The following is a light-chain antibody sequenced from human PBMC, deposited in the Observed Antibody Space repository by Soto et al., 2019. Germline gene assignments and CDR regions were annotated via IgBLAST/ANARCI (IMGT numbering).Light chain of an antibody. CDR3: QSYDSSLSGSGV. Sequence: QSVLTQPPSVSGARGQRVTISCTGSSSNIGAGYDVHWYQQLPGTAPKLLIYGNSNRPSGVPDRFSGSKSGTSASLAITGLQAEDEADYYCQSYDSSLSGSGVFGGGTKVTVL. J-gene: IGLJ2*01. CDR2: GNS. CDR1: SSNIGAGYD. V-gene: IGLV1-40*01.